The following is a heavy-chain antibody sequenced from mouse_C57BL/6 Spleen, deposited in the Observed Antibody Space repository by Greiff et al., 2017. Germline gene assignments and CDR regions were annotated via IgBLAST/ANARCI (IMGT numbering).Heavy chain of an antibody. CDR1: GYAFTNYL. Sequence: VQLQQSGAELVRPGTSVKVSCKASGYAFTNYLIEWVKQRPGQGLEWIGVINPGSGGTNYNEKFKGKATLTADKSSSTAYMQLSSLTSEDSAVYICARGGGTLYYAMDYWGQGTSVTVSS. J-gene: IGHJ4*01. V-gene: IGHV1-54*01. D-gene: IGHD3-3*01. CDR3: ARGGGTLYYAMDY. CDR2: INPGSGGT.